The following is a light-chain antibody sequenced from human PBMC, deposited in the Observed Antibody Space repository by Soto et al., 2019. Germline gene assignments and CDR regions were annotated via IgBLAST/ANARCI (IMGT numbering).Light chain of an antibody. CDR2: DVS. Sequence: QSALTQPASVSGSPGQSITISCTGTSSDVGGYNYVSWCQQHPGKAPKLMIYDVSNRPSGVSNRFSGSKSGNTASLTISGLQAEDEADYYCSSYTSSSILVVFGTGTKVTVL. J-gene: IGLJ1*01. V-gene: IGLV2-14*01. CDR3: SSYTSSSILVV. CDR1: SSDVGGYNY.